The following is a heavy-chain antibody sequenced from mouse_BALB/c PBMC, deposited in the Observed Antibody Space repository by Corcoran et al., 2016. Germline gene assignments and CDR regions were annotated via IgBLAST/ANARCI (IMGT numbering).Heavy chain of an antibody. V-gene: IGHV14-3*02. J-gene: IGHJ2*01. CDR1: GFNIKDPY. Sequence: EVQLQQSGAELVKPGASVKLSCTASGFNIKDPYMHWVKQRPDQGMEWIGRIDPANGNTKYDTKFQGKATITADTSSNTAYLQLSSLTSEDTAVYYCARKYGKGIYFDYWGQGTTLTVS. CDR2: IDPANGNT. CDR3: ARKYGKGIYFDY. D-gene: IGHD2-10*02.